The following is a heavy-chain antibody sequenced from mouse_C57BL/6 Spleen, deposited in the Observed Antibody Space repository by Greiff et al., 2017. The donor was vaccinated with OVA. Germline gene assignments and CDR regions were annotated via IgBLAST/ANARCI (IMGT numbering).Heavy chain of an antibody. CDR3: ARRGGNYAWFAY. J-gene: IGHJ3*01. CDR1: GFTFSDYY. CDR2: ISNGGGST. D-gene: IGHD2-1*01. V-gene: IGHV5-12*01. Sequence: EVQRVESGGGLVQPGGSLKLSCAASGFTFSDYYMYWVRQTPEKRLEWVAYISNGGGSTYYPDTVKGRFTISRDNAKNTLYLQMSRLKSEDTAMYYCARRGGNYAWFAYWGQGTLVTVSA.